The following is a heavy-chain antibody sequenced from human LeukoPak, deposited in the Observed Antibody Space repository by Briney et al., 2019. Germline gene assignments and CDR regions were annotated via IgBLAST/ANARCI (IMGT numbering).Heavy chain of an antibody. D-gene: IGHD1-1*01. CDR3: ARGRWGYDFDAFDI. Sequence: SGGSLRLSCAASGFTFSSYAMHRIRQAPGKGLEWVAVISYDGSNKYYADSVKGRFTISRDNSKNTLYLQMNSLRAEDTAVYYCARGRWGYDFDAFDIWGQGTMVTVSS. CDR1: GFTFSSYA. J-gene: IGHJ3*02. CDR2: ISYDGSNK. V-gene: IGHV3-30-3*01.